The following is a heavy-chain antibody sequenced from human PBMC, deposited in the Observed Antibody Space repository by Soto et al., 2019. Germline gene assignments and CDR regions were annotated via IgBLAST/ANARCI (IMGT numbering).Heavy chain of an antibody. CDR2: IDPSDSCT. CDR3: ARRGSPGGYYYYYYGMDV. V-gene: IGHV5-10-1*01. CDR1: GYSFTRYW. J-gene: IGHJ6*02. Sequence: RGESLKISCKGSGYSFTRYWISWVRQMPGKGLEWMGRIDPSDSCTNYSPSFQGHVTISADKSISTAYLQWSSLKASDTAMYYCARRGSPGGYYYYYYGMDVWGQGTTVTVSS. D-gene: IGHD3-16*01.